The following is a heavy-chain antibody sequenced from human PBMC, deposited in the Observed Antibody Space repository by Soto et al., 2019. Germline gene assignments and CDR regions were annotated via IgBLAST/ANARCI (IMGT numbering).Heavy chain of an antibody. J-gene: IGHJ6*03. V-gene: IGHV1-8*01. Sequence: GASVKVSCKASGYTFTSYDINWVRQATGQGLEWMGWMNPNSGNTGYAQKFQGRVTMTRNTSISTAYMELSSLRSEDTAVYYCARKPPPALRFLEWQDNDYYMDVWGKGTTVTVSS. D-gene: IGHD3-3*01. CDR3: ARKPPPALRFLEWQDNDYYMDV. CDR1: GYTFTSYD. CDR2: MNPNSGNT.